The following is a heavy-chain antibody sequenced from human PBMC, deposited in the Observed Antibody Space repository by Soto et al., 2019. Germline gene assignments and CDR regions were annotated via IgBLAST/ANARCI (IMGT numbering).Heavy chain of an antibody. J-gene: IGHJ4*02. CDR1: GGSISSYY. CDR2: IYYSGST. CDR3: ARDGGSGWYGDFDY. V-gene: IGHV4-59*01. D-gene: IGHD6-19*01. Sequence: SETLSLTCTVSGGSISSYYWSWIRQPPGKGLEWIGYIYYSGSTNYNPSLKSRVTISVDTSKNQFSLKLSSVTAADTAVYYCARDGGSGWYGDFDYWGQGTLVTVSS.